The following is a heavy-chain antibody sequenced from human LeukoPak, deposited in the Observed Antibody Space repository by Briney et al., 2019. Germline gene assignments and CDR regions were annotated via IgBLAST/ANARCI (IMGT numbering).Heavy chain of an antibody. D-gene: IGHD5-18*01. CDR2: IRQDGGAT. V-gene: IGHV3-7*01. Sequence: GGSLRLSCAAPGFTFTSYWMTWVRQAPGKGLEWLANIRQDGGATYYGGSVKGRFTISRDNAKNSLFLQMNSLRAEDTAVYYCATSKDTAGGPYWGQGTLVTVSS. CDR1: GFTFTSYW. CDR3: ATSKDTAGGPY. J-gene: IGHJ4*02.